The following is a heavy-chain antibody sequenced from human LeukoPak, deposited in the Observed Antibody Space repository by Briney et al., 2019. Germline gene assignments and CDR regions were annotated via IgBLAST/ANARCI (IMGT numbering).Heavy chain of an antibody. CDR2: IYYSGST. Sequence: DPSETLSLTCTVSGGSISSSSYYWGWIRQPPGKGLEWIGSIYYSGSTNYNPSLKSRVTISVDTSKNQFSLKLSSVTAADTAVYYCARAKDAFNWFDPWGQGTLVTVSS. V-gene: IGHV4-39*07. CDR1: GGSISSSSYY. J-gene: IGHJ5*02. CDR3: ARAKDAFNWFDP.